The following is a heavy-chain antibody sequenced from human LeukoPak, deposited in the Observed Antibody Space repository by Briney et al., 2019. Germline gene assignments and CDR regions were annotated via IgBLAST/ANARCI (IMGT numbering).Heavy chain of an antibody. D-gene: IGHD2-15*01. Sequence: SETLSLTCTVSGGSISSYYWSWIRQPPGKGLEWIGYIYYSGSTNYNPSLKSRVTISVDTSKNQFSLKLSSVTAADTAVYYCAGSYCSGGSCSNYYYYYGMDVWGQGTTVTVSS. V-gene: IGHV4-59*01. CDR3: AGSYCSGGSCSNYYYYYGMDV. J-gene: IGHJ6*02. CDR1: GGSISSYY. CDR2: IYYSGST.